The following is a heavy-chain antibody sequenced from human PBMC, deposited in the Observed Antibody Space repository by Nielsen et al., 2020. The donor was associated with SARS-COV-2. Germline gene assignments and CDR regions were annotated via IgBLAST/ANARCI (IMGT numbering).Heavy chain of an antibody. V-gene: IGHV4-34*01. CDR1: GGSFSGYY. CDR3: ARGAAAGYNWFDP. J-gene: IGHJ5*02. Sequence: SATLSLTCAVYGGSFSGYYWSWIRQPPGKGLEWIGEINHSGSTNYNPSFKSRVTISVDTSKNQFSLKLSSVTAADTAVYYCARGAAAGYNWFDPWGQGTLVTVSS. D-gene: IGHD6-13*01. CDR2: INHSGST.